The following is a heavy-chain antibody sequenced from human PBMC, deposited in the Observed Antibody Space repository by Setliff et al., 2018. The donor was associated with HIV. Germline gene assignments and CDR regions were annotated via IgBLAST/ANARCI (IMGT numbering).Heavy chain of an antibody. J-gene: IGHJ1*01. V-gene: IGHV1-18*01. Sequence: ASVKVSCKASGYRFNTYGISWVRQAPGQGLEWMGWISPYNGDSRFAQSLQGRVTLTTDTSTNTAYMEMRTLRSDDTAVYYCVRGVTRDISGYYRDEYFQHWGQGTPVTVSS. CDR1: GYRFNTYG. CDR2: ISPYNGDS. CDR3: VRGVTRDISGYYRDEYFQH. D-gene: IGHD3-22*01.